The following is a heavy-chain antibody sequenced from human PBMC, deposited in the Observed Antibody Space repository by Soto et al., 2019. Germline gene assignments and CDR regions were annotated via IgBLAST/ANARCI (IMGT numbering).Heavy chain of an antibody. CDR1: GGSFSGYY. V-gene: IGHV4-34*01. D-gene: IGHD3-22*01. Sequence: PSETLSLTCAVYGGSFSGYYWSWIRQPPGKGLEWIGEINHSGSTNYNPSLKSRVTISVDTSKNQFSLKLSSVTAADTAVYYCARRGPIWDDSSGYQYYFDYWGQGTLVTVSS. J-gene: IGHJ4*02. CDR2: INHSGST. CDR3: ARRGPIWDDSSGYQYYFDY.